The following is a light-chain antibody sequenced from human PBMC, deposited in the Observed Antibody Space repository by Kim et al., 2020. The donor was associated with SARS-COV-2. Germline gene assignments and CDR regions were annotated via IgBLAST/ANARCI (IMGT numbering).Light chain of an antibody. CDR1: SSDVGGYNY. CDR2: DVS. J-gene: IGLJ2*01. CDR3: SSYTSSSTVV. Sequence: GQSTTISCTGTSSDVGGYNYVSWYQQHPGKVPKVMIYDVSNRPSGVSNRFSGSKSGNTASLTISGLQAEDEADYYCSSYTSSSTVVFGGGTQLTVL. V-gene: IGLV2-14*03.